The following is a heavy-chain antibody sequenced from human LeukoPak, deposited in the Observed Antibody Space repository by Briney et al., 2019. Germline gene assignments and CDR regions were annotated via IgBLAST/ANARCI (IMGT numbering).Heavy chain of an antibody. D-gene: IGHD3-22*01. J-gene: IGHJ4*02. CDR1: GGSFSGYY. Sequence: SETLSLTCAVYGGSFSGYYWSWIRQPPGKGLEWIGEINHSGSTNYNPSLKSRVTISVDTSKNQFSLKLSSVTAADTAVYYRARMANYRLYDSSGYYSSPKYYFDYWGQGTLVTVSS. CDR2: INHSGST. V-gene: IGHV4-34*01. CDR3: ARMANYRLYDSSGYYSSPKYYFDY.